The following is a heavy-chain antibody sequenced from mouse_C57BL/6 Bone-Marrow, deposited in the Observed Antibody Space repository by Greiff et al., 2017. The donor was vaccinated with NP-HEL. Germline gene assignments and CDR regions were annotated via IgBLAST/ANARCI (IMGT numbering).Heavy chain of an antibody. CDR3: ARDDSYAMDY. CDR2: ISDGGSYT. J-gene: IGHJ4*01. Sequence: EVKLVESGGGLVKPGGSLKLSCAASGFTFSSYAMSWVRQTPEKRLEWVATISDGGSYTYYPDNVKGRFTISRDNAKNNLYLQMSHLKSEDTAMDYCARDDSYAMDYWGQGTSVTVSS. CDR1: GFTFSSYA. V-gene: IGHV5-4*01.